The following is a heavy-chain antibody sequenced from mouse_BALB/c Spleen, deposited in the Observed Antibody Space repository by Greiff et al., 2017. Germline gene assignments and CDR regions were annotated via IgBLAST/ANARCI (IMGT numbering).Heavy chain of an antibody. CDR3: ARKGFYYYFDY. CDR1: GYTFTSYV. V-gene: IGHV1-14*01. J-gene: IGHJ2*01. D-gene: IGHD1-1*01. Sequence: VQLKESGPELVKPGASVKMSCKASGYTFTSYVMHWVKQKPGQGLEWIGYINPYNDGTKYNEKFKGKATLTSAKSSSTAYMELSSLTSEDSAVYYCARKGFYYYFDYWGQGTTLTVSS. CDR2: INPYNDGT.